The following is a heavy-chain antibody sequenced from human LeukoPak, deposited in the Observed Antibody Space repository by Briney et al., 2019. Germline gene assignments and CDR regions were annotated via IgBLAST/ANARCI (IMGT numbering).Heavy chain of an antibody. CDR3: ARGSSGWYYFDY. CDR2: ISSSSSYT. CDR1: GFTFRSYA. V-gene: IGHV3-21*01. D-gene: IGHD6-19*01. Sequence: GGSLRLSCAASGFTFRSYAMSWVRQAPGKGLEWVSSISSSSSYTYYAESVKGRFTISRDNAKNSLYLQMNSLRAEDTAVYYCARGSSGWYYFDYWGQGTLVTVSS. J-gene: IGHJ4*02.